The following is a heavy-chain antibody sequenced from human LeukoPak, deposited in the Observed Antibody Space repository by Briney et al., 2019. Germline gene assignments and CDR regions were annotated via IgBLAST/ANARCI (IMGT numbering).Heavy chain of an antibody. CDR3: ARGGVGGYDYFDS. Sequence: SETLSLTCTVSGGSISSDDYYWSWIRQPPGKGLEWIGHITYSGSTDYSPSLRSRVTMSVDTSKNQFSLKLNSVTAAETAMYFCARGGVGGYDYFDSWGQGTLVALSS. V-gene: IGHV4-30-4*01. D-gene: IGHD5-12*01. J-gene: IGHJ4*02. CDR1: GGSISSDDYY. CDR2: ITYSGST.